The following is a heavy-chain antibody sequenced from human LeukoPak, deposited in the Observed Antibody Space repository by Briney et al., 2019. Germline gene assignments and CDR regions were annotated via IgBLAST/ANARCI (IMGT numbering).Heavy chain of an antibody. Sequence: ASVKVSCKASGYTFTSYGISWVRQAPGQELEWMGWISAYNGNTNYAQKLQGRVTMTTDTSTSTAYMELRSLRSDDTAVYYCARASGGSRRDYYYGMDVWGKGTTVTVSS. J-gene: IGHJ6*04. CDR1: GYTFTSYG. CDR3: ARASGGSRRDYYYGMDV. CDR2: ISAYNGNT. V-gene: IGHV1-18*04. D-gene: IGHD2-15*01.